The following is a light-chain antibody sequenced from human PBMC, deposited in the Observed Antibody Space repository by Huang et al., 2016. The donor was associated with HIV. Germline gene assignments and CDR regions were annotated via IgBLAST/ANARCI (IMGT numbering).Light chain of an antibody. J-gene: IGKJ5*01. V-gene: IGKV1-39*01. CDR1: QRISPY. CDR2: AAS. CDR3: QQTYSTAIT. Sequence: DIQMTQSPSSLSASVGDRVTITCRASQRISPYLNWYQQKPGKAPKLLIFAASTLQSGVPSTFSGSGSGTDFTLTISSLQPEDFATYYCQQTYSTAITFGQGTRLEIK.